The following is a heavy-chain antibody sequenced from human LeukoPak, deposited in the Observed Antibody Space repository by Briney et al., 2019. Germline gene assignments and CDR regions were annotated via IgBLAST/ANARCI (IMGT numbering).Heavy chain of an antibody. V-gene: IGHV3-21*01. CDR2: ISSSSSYI. Sequence: GGSLGLSCAASGFTFSSYSMNWVRQAPGKGLEWVSSISSSSSYIYYADSVKGRFTISRDNAKNSLYLQMNSLRAEDTAVYYCARGGYSSGWYSYWGQGTLVTVSS. CDR3: ARGGYSSGWYSY. J-gene: IGHJ4*02. CDR1: GFTFSSYS. D-gene: IGHD6-19*01.